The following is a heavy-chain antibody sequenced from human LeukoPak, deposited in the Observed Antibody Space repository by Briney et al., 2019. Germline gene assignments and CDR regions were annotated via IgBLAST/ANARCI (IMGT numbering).Heavy chain of an antibody. D-gene: IGHD1-7*01. J-gene: IGHJ6*02. CDR1: GFTFSSYW. V-gene: IGHV3-7*01. CDR2: IKQDGSEK. Sequence: GGSLRLSCAASGFTFSSYWMSWVRQAPGKGLEWVANIKQDGSEKYYVDSVKGRFTISRDNAKNSLYLQMNSLRAEDTAVYYCARDTELRYYYYGMDVWGQGTTVTVSS. CDR3: ARDTELRYYYYGMDV.